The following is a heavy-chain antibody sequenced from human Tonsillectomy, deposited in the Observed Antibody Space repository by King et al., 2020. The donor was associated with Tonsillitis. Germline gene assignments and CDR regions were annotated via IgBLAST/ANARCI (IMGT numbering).Heavy chain of an antibody. Sequence: VQLVESGGGLVKPGGSLRLSCAASGFSFSNAWLSWVRQAPGKGLEWVGRIKSTTDGGTTDYAAPVKGRFTISRDDSRNTLYLQMNSLKTEDTAVYYCTTGGSGEVPIYYYYGIDVWGQGTTVTVSS. J-gene: IGHJ6*02. CDR1: GFSFSNAW. CDR2: IKSTTDGGTT. V-gene: IGHV3-15*01. D-gene: IGHD3-10*01. CDR3: TTGGSGEVPIYYYYGIDV.